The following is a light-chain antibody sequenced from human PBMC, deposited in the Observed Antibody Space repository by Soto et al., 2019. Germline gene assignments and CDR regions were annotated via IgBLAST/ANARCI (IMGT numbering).Light chain of an antibody. Sequence: EIVLTQSPATLSLSPGERATLSCRASQSISSSLPWYQQKPGQAPRLLINDASTRATGIPPRCSGSWSGTDFTLTISSLQPEDFAVYYRQQRSAAYSFGQGTKLDIK. V-gene: IGKV3-11*01. CDR1: QSISSS. CDR3: QQRSAAYS. J-gene: IGKJ2*01. CDR2: DAS.